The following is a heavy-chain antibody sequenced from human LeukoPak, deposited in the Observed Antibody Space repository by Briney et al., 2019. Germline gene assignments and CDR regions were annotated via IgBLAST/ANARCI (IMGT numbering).Heavy chain of an antibody. Sequence: SETPSLTCTVSGGSISSGDYYWNWIRQPAGKGLEWIGRIYTSGSTNYNPSLKSRVTISVDTSKNQFSLRLSSVTAADAAVYYCARDSGAVEDTGVGFDYWGQGTLVTVSS. CDR3: ARDSGAVEDTGVGFDY. V-gene: IGHV4-61*02. D-gene: IGHD2-8*02. CDR2: IYTSGST. CDR1: GGSISSGDYY. J-gene: IGHJ4*02.